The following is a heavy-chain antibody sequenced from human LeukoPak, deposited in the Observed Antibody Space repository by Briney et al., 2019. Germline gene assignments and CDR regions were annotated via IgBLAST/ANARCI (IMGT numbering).Heavy chain of an antibody. J-gene: IGHJ6*03. D-gene: IGHD1-26*01. Sequence: PGRSLRLSCAASGFTFSSYVMHWVRQAPGKGLEWVSSITSGSSYIYYADSVKGRFTISRDNAKNSLYLQMNSLRAEDTAVYYCARDPYSGSYGNYYYYFMDVWGKGATVTISS. CDR1: GFTFSSYV. V-gene: IGHV3-21*01. CDR3: ARDPYSGSYGNYYYYFMDV. CDR2: ITSGSSYI.